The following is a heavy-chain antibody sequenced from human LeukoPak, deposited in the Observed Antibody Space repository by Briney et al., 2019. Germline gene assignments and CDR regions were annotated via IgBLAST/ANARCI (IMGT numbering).Heavy chain of an antibody. V-gene: IGHV3-30*18. CDR2: ISYDGSNK. J-gene: IGHJ4*02. CDR3: AKDPSGPFYDRGGYVDY. D-gene: IGHD3-22*01. CDR1: GFTFSSYG. Sequence: GGSLRLSCAASGFTFSSYGMHWVRQAPGKGLEWVAVISYDGSNKYYADSVKGRFTISRDNSKNTLYLQMNSLRAEDTAVYYCAKDPSGPFYDRGGYVDYGGQGPLVTVSS.